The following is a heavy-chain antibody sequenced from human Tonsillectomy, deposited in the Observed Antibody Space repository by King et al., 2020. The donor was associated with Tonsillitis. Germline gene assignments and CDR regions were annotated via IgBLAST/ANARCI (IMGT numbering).Heavy chain of an antibody. J-gene: IGHJ6*02. CDR3: AKDLTRGTYYYYYYYGMDV. CDR2: ISGSGGST. Sequence: VQLVESGGDLVQPGGSLRLSCAASRFTFSSYAMSWVRQAPGKGLEWVSSISGSGGSTYYADSVKGRFTISRDNPKNTLYLQMNSLRAEETALYYCAKDLTRGTYYYYYYYGMDVWGQGTTVTVSS. V-gene: IGHV3-23*04. CDR1: RFTFSSYA. D-gene: IGHD1-1*01.